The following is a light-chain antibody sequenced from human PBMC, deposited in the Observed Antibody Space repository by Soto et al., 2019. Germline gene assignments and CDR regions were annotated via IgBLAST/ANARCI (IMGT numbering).Light chain of an antibody. J-gene: IGKJ1*01. Sequence: EIVMTQSPATLSVSPGERATLSCRASQSVSSNLAWHQQKPGQAPRLLIYGASTRATGIPARFSGSGSGTEFTLTISSLQSEDFAEYHCQQYNNWPQTFGQGTKVDI. CDR2: GAS. CDR3: QQYNNWPQT. CDR1: QSVSSN. V-gene: IGKV3-15*01.